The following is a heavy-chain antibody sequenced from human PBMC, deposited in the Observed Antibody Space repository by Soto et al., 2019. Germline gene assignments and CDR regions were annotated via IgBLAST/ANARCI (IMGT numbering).Heavy chain of an antibody. Sequence: PSETVSLTCTVSGHSIADSYCSWIRQSPGKRLEWIGYISFSGTTNYNPSLKSRVTMSVDTSKNEVSLKLSSVTAADTATYYCAGAYRSRWYLKWGPGTSVTVSS. J-gene: IGHJ4*02. CDR3: AGAYRSRWYLK. V-gene: IGHV4-59*01. CDR2: ISFSGTT. D-gene: IGHD3-16*02. CDR1: GHSIADSY.